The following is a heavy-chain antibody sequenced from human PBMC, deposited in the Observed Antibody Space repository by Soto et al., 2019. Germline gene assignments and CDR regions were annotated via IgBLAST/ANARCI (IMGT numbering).Heavy chain of an antibody. D-gene: IGHD5-18*01. V-gene: IGHV4-34*01. CDR3: ARLEPEVRYSYGLNYYYYYYMDV. CDR2: INHSGST. J-gene: IGHJ6*03. CDR1: GGSFSGYY. Sequence: SETLSLTCAVYGGSFSGYYWSWIRQPPGKGLEWIGEINHSGSTNYNPSLKSRVTISVDTSKNQFYLKRGSVTAADTAVYYCARLEPEVRYSYGLNYYYYYYMDVWGKGTTVTVSS.